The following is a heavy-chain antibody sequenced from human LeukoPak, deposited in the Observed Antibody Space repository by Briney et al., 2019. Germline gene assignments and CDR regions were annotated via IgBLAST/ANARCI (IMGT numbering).Heavy chain of an antibody. CDR3: AKAAAGPYFDY. J-gene: IGHJ4*02. CDR1: GFTFSSYA. V-gene: IGHV3-23*01. Sequence: GGSLRLSCAASGFTFSSYAMSWARQAPGKGLEWVSAISGSGGSTYYADSVKGRFTISRDNSKHTLYLQMDSLRAEDTAVYYCAKAAAGPYFDYWGQGTLVTVSS. CDR2: ISGSGGST. D-gene: IGHD6-13*01.